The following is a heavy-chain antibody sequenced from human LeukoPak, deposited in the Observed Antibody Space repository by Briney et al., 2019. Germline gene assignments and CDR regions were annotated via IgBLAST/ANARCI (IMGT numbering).Heavy chain of an antibody. D-gene: IGHD2-15*01. V-gene: IGHV4-38-2*02. J-gene: IGHJ5*02. Sequence: SETLSLTCNVSGYSISSGYYCGLLRQPPGKGLELIATIFHSGSTYYNPPLQSRVTMSVDTSKNQCSLKLSSVTATDTAVYYCARLSNAAHAASWGQGALVTVSS. CDR1: GYSISSGYY. CDR2: IFHSGST. CDR3: ARLSNAAHAAS.